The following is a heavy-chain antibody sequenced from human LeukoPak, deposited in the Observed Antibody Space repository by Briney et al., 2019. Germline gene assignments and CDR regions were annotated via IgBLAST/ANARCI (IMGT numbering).Heavy chain of an antibody. Sequence: SETLSLTCTVSGGSISSYYWSWIRQPPGKGLEWIGYIYYSGSTNYNPSLKSRVTMSVDTSKNQFSLKLSSVTAADTAVYYCARDLSGYCSSTSCYYGMDVWGKGTTVTVSS. V-gene: IGHV4-59*01. J-gene: IGHJ6*04. D-gene: IGHD2-2*03. CDR2: IYYSGST. CDR1: GGSISSYY. CDR3: ARDLSGYCSSTSCYYGMDV.